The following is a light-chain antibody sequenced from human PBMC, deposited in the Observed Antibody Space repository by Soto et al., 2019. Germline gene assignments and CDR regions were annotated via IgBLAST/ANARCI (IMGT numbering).Light chain of an antibody. V-gene: IGLV1-47*01. CDR2: RNN. J-gene: IGLJ1*01. Sequence: QSVLTQPPSASGTPGQRVTISCSGSSSKIGSNYVYWYQQLPGTAPKLLIYRNNQRPPGVPDRFSGSKSGTSASLAISGFRSEDEADYYCAAWDDSLSAVVFGTGTKVTVL. CDR3: AAWDDSLSAVV. CDR1: SSKIGSNY.